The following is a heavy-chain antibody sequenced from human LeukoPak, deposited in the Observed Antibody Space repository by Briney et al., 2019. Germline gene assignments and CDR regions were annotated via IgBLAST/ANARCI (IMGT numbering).Heavy chain of an antibody. CDR3: ARDMALHPYNWFDP. D-gene: IGHD3-10*01. V-gene: IGHV4-4*07. J-gene: IGHJ5*02. CDR2: IHTSGST. Sequence: SETLSLTCTVSGDSISAYYWSWIRQPAGKGLEWIGLIHTSGSTNYNPSLKSRVTMSVDTSKNQFSLKLSSVTAADTAVYYCARDMALHPYNWFDPWGQGTLVTVSS. CDR1: GDSISAYY.